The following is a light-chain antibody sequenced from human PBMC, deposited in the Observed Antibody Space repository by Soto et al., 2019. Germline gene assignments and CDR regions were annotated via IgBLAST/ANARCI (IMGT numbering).Light chain of an antibody. CDR1: QSLSKS. V-gene: IGKV3-11*01. Sequence: ETVLTQSPATLSLSPGERATLSCRASQSLSKSLVWYQQKPGQAPRLLIDGASNRATGIPARFSGSGSVTDFTLTISSLEHDDFAVYFCQQRSSWPLTFGGGTKVDIK. CDR2: GAS. CDR3: QQRSSWPLT. J-gene: IGKJ4*02.